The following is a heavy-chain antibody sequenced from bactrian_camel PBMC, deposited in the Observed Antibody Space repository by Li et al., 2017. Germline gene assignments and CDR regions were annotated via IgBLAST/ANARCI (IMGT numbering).Heavy chain of an antibody. CDR2: IARGGST. Sequence: QLVESGGGSVTAGGSLRLSCACSRNIGGTYPMGWFRQAPGKEREAVASIARGGSTTYADSVTGRFTISRDNAKNTLYLQLNRLKTEDTAMYYCAYGGTWLFVGSYNYWGQGTQVTVS. CDR3: AYGGTWLFVGSYNY. J-gene: IGHJ4*01. V-gene: IGHV3S53*01. D-gene: IGHD1*01. CDR1: RNIGGTYP.